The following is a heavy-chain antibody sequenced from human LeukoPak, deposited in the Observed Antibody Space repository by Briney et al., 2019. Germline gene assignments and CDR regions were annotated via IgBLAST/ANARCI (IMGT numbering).Heavy chain of an antibody. J-gene: IGHJ3*02. CDR3: ASYMITFGGVIADAFDI. Sequence: SQTLSLTCTVSGGSISSGAYYWSWIRQPPGKGLEWIGYIYYSGSTYYNPSLKSRVTISVDTSKNQFSLKLSSVTAADTAVYYCASYMITFGGVIADAFDIWGQGTMVTVSS. CDR1: GGSISSGAYY. CDR2: IYYSGST. V-gene: IGHV4-30-4*08. D-gene: IGHD3-16*02.